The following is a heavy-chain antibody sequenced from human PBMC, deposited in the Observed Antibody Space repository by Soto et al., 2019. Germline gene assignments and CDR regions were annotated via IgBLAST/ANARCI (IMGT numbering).Heavy chain of an antibody. CDR2: ISGSGGST. D-gene: IGHD3-9*01. CDR3: AKDGNPIPYLTGYYRLGWFDP. Sequence: GGSLRLSCAASGFTFSSYAMSWVRQAPGKGLEWVSAISGSGGSTYYADSVKGRFTISRDNSKSTLYLQMNSLRAEDTAVYYCAKDGNPIPYLTGYYRLGWFDPWGQGTLVTVSS. J-gene: IGHJ5*02. V-gene: IGHV3-23*01. CDR1: GFTFSSYA.